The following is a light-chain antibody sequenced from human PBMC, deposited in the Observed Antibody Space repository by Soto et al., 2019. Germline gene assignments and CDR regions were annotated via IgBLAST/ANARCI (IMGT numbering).Light chain of an antibody. CDR2: GAS. CDR1: QSVSSAY. CDR3: QQSGSSFYT. V-gene: IGKV3-20*01. J-gene: IGKJ2*01. Sequence: EIVLTQSPGTLSLSPGERATLSCRASQSVSSAYLAWYHQIPGQAPRLLIYGASSRATGIPDRFSGSGSGTDFTLTISGLEPEDFAVDYFQQSGSSFYTFGQGTKLEIQ.